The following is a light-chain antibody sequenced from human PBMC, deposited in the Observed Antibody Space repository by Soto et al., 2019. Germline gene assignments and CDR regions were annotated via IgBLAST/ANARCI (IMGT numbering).Light chain of an antibody. J-gene: IGKJ2*01. CDR3: QQPTRWHS. Sequence: EIVMTQSPATLSVSQGERATLSCRASQSVSSNLAWFQQKPGQAPRLLLYAVSTRDPGVPGRFSGSGSGTEFTLTISSLQSEDSEVYYCQQPTRWHSFGQGKKLEIK. V-gene: IGKV3-15*01. CDR1: QSVSSN. CDR2: AVS.